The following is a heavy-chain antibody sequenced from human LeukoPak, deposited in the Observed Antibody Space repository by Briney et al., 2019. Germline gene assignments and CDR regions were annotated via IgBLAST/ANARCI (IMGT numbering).Heavy chain of an antibody. D-gene: IGHD6-19*01. CDR1: GFTFSSYA. J-gene: IGHJ4*02. V-gene: IGHV3-23*01. CDR3: TSMTVASHFVY. Sequence: GGSLRLSCAAPGFTFSSYAMSWVRQAPGKGLEWVSVISGGSGSTYYSDSVKGRFTISRDNSKNTLYLQLNSLRAEDTAVYYCTSMTVASHFVYWGPGTLVTVSS. CDR2: ISGGSGST.